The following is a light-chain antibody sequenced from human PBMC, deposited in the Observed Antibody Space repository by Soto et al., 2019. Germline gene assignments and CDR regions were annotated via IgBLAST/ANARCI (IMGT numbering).Light chain of an antibody. CDR2: AAT. CDR3: QQVNSYPLT. J-gene: IGKJ5*01. Sequence: DIRLTQSPSLLSASVGDRVTITCRASQGISQYVAWYQQKTGKAPKLLIYAATVLQGGVPSRLRGTGSATELILTISSLKNEDFATYYCQQVNSYPLTFGGGTRLEIK. CDR1: QGISQY. V-gene: IGKV1-9*01.